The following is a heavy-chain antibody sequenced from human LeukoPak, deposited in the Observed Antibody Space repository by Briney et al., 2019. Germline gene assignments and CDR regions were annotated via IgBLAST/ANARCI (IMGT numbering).Heavy chain of an antibody. D-gene: IGHD6-19*01. Sequence: SETLSLTCAVYGGSFSGYYWSWIRQPPGKGLEWIGYIYYSGSTNYNPSLKSRVTISVDTSKNQFSLKLSSVTAADTAVYYCARESSGWYFLDYFDYWGQGTLVTVSS. CDR2: IYYSGST. V-gene: IGHV4-59*12. CDR1: GGSFSGYY. CDR3: ARESSGWYFLDYFDY. J-gene: IGHJ4*02.